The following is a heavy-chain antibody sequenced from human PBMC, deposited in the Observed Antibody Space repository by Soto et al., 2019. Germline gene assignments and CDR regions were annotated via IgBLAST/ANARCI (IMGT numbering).Heavy chain of an antibody. V-gene: IGHV3-21*01. J-gene: IGHJ3*02. CDR2: ISSSSSYI. CDR1: GFTFSSYS. CDR3: ARPEGWLGGAFDI. Sequence: EVQLVESGGGLVKPGGSLRLSCAASGFTFSSYSMNWVRQAPGKGLEWVSSISSSSSYIYYADSVKGRFTISRDNANNSLYLQMNSLRAEDTAVYYCARPEGWLGGAFDIWGQGTMVTVSS. D-gene: IGHD6-19*01.